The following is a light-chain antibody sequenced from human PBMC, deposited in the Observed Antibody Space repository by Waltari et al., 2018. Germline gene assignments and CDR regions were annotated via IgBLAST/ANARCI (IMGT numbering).Light chain of an antibody. CDR2: SAS. Sequence: CRGSQRVRCSYIAWYQQKPGQAPRLLIYSASLRATGIPDRFSGSAYGTDCTLTISRLEPEDFAVYYWQPYGSSPRTFGQGTKVEIK. J-gene: IGKJ1*01. CDR3: QPYGSSPRT. CDR1: QRVRCSY. V-gene: IGKV3-20*01.